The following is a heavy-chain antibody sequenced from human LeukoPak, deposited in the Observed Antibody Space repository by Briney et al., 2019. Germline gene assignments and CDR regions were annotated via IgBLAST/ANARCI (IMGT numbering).Heavy chain of an antibody. J-gene: IGHJ4*02. CDR1: GFTFSTYD. V-gene: IGHV3-13*01. Sequence: GGSLRLSCAASGFTFSTYDFHWVRQATGKGLEWVSAIGTVGDTHYPGSVKGRFTISRENAKNSVFLQMDSLRAGDTAVYYCVRESNDFLTGYYDYWGQGILVTVSS. D-gene: IGHD3-9*01. CDR2: IGTVGDT. CDR3: VRESNDFLTGYYDY.